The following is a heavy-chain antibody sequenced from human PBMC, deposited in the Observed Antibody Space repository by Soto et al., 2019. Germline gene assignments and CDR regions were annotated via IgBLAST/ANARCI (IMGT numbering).Heavy chain of an antibody. CDR1: GDTSSSYA. CDR2: IIPIFGTA. Sequence: QVQLVQSGAEVKKPGSSVKVSYKASGDTSSSYAISWVRQAPGHGLEWMGGIIPIFGTANYAQKFQGRVTITADESTSTAYMELSSLRSEDTAVYYCARHVPAAGYYYGMDVWGQGTTVTVSS. J-gene: IGHJ6*02. V-gene: IGHV1-69*12. D-gene: IGHD2-2*01. CDR3: ARHVPAAGYYYGMDV.